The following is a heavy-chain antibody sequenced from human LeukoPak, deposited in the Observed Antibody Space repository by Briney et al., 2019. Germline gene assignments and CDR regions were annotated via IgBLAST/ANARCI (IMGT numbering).Heavy chain of an antibody. CDR3: ARGALIPDF. Sequence: GGSLRLSCAASGFTFSSYAMTWVRQAPGKGLAWVSSISKSDGSTYYADSVKGWFTISRDNSKNTVYLHMDSLRVEDTAIYYCARGALIPDFRGQGTLVTVSS. CDR2: ISKSDGST. D-gene: IGHD2-21*01. J-gene: IGHJ4*02. CDR1: GFTFSSYA. V-gene: IGHV3-23*01.